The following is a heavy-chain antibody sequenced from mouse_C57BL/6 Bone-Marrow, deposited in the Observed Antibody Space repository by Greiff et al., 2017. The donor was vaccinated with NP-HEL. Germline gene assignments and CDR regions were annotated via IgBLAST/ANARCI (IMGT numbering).Heavy chain of an antibody. V-gene: IGHV3-6*01. J-gene: IGHJ1*03. Sequence: EVKLMESGPGLVKPSQSLSLTCSVTGYSITSGYYWNWIRQFPGNKLEWMGYISYDGSNNYNPSLKNRISITRDTSKNQFFLKLNSVTTEDTATYYCARDQGEFITTVAWYFDVWGTGTTVTVSS. D-gene: IGHD1-1*01. CDR2: ISYDGSN. CDR1: GYSITSGYY. CDR3: ARDQGEFITTVAWYFDV.